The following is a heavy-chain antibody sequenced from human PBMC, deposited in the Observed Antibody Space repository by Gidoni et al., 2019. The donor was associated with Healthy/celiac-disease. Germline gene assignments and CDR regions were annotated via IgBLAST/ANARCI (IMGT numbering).Heavy chain of an antibody. CDR3: AKDQGEPIAVAAPHNY. D-gene: IGHD6-19*01. CDR1: GFTFSSYA. V-gene: IGHV3-23*01. CDR2: ISGSGGST. J-gene: IGHJ4*02. Sequence: EVQLLESGGGLVQPGGSMRLSCAASGFTFSSYAMSWVRQAPGKGLEWVSAISGSGGSTYYADSVKGRFTISRDNSKNTLYLQMNSLRAEDTAVYYCAKDQGEPIAVAAPHNYWGQGTLVTVSS.